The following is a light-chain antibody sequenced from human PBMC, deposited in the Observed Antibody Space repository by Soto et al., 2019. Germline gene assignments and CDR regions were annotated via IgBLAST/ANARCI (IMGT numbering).Light chain of an antibody. CDR3: QQYNNWPPKYT. V-gene: IGKV3-15*01. J-gene: IGKJ2*01. CDR1: QSVSSN. CDR2: GAS. Sequence: EIVMTQSPATLSVSPGERATLSCRASQSVSSNLAWYQQKPGQAPRLLIYGASTRATGIPARFSGSGSGTEFTLTISRLQSEDFAVYYCQQYNNWPPKYTFGQGTKLEFK.